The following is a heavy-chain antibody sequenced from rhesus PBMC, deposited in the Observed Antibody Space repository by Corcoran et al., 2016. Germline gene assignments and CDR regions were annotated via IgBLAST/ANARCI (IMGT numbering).Heavy chain of an antibody. J-gene: IGHJ6*01. D-gene: IGHD6S26*01. Sequence: EVQLVESGGGLAKPGGSLRLSCAASGFTFSDYYMDWVRQAPGKGLEWVSRISNGGGSTWNSDSVKGRFTISRENAKNTLYLQMNSLRAEDTAVYYCARDHSSGWSGYGLDSWGQGVVVTVSS. CDR1: GFTFSDYY. CDR3: ARDHSSGWSGYGLDS. V-gene: IGHV3-178*01. CDR2: ISNGGGST.